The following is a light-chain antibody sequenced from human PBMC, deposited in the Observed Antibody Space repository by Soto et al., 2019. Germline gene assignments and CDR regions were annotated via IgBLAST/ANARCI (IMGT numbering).Light chain of an antibody. CDR1: QSVSSSY. J-gene: IGKJ4*01. Sequence: EIVLTQSPGTLSLSPGERATLSCRASQSVSSSYLAWYQQKPGQAPRLLIYGSSSRATGIPDRFSGSGSGTDFTLTISSLDPEDFAVYYCQQYGSSSLTFGGGTKVEIK. CDR2: GSS. V-gene: IGKV3-20*01. CDR3: QQYGSSSLT.